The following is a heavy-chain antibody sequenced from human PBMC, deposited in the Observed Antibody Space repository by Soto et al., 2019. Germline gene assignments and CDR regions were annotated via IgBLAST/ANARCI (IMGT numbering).Heavy chain of an antibody. CDR2: IVVGSGNT. V-gene: IGHV1-58*01. D-gene: IGHD5-18*01. Sequence: SVKVSCKASGFTFTSSAVQWVRQARGQRLEWIGWIVVGSGNTNYAQKFQERVTITRDMSTSTAYMELSSLRSEDTAVYYCAADHLPGPDTAMVSLWAFDIRGQGTMVTVSS. CDR3: AADHLPGPDTAMVSLWAFDI. J-gene: IGHJ3*02. CDR1: GFTFTSSA.